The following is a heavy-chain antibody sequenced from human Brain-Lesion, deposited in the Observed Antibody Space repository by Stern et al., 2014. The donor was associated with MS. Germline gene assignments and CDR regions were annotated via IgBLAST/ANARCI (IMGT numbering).Heavy chain of an antibody. V-gene: IGHV4-39*02. CDR1: GGSVSSTSYA. D-gene: IGHD2-15*01. J-gene: IGHJ5*02. Sequence: QVQLQESGPGLVKPSETLSLTCTVAGGSVSSTSYAWAWIRQPPGKGLEWIGTIYYSGNTYYSPSLKSRLTLSLDTFKNAFSLHLRSVTAADTAVYYCAGEEDIRYCSGGSCTGNWFDPWGGGAVVAVSS. CDR3: AGEEDIRYCSGGSCTGNWFDP. CDR2: IYYSGNT.